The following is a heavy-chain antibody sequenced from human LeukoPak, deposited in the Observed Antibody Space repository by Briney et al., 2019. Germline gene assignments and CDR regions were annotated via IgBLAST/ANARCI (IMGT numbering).Heavy chain of an antibody. CDR3: ARAPVSASFSDY. J-gene: IGHJ4*02. V-gene: IGHV3-11*01. CDR2: ISSSGSTI. CDR1: GFSFSYYA. Sequence: GGSLRLSCTGSGFSFSYYAMSWVRQAPGKGLEWVSYISSSGSTIYYADSVKGRFTISRDNAKNSLYLQMNSLRAEDTAVYYCARAPVSASFSDYWGQGTLVTVSS. D-gene: IGHD3-16*02.